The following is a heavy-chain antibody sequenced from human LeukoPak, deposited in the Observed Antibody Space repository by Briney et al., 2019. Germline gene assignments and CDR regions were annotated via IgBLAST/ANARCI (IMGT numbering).Heavy chain of an antibody. Sequence: GGSLRLPCAASGFTFSNYGMHWVSRAPGKGLEWVALIWYDGSNTYYVDSVKGRFTISRDNSKNTLYLQMNSLRAEDTAVYYCAREWRWNDYWGQGTLVTVSS. D-gene: IGHD4-23*01. V-gene: IGHV3-33*01. J-gene: IGHJ4*02. CDR1: GFTFSNYG. CDR3: AREWRWNDY. CDR2: IWYDGSNT.